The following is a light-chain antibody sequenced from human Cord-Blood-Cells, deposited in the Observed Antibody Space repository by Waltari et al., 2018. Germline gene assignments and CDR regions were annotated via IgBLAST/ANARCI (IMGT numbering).Light chain of an antibody. CDR2: DAS. CDR1: QSVSRD. CDR3: QQRSNWPPLT. J-gene: IGKJ4*01. V-gene: IGKV3-11*01. Sequence: EIVLTQSPATLSLSPGERATLSCRASQSVSRDLAWYQQKPGQAPRLLIYDASNRATGSPARFSGSGSGTDFTLTISSLEPEDFAVYYCQQRSNWPPLTFGGGTKVEIK.